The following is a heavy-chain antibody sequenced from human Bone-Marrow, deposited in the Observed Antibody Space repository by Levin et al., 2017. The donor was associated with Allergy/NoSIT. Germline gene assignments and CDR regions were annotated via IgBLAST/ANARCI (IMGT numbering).Heavy chain of an antibody. Sequence: PSETLSLTCTVSGGSINSYYWSWIRQPPGKGLEWIGYIYYSGSTNYNPSLKSRVTISVDTSKNQFSLKLSSVTAADTAVYYCARGQARGGAFHIWGQGTMVTVSS. CDR1: GGSINSYY. D-gene: IGHD3-10*01. CDR2: IYYSGST. J-gene: IGHJ3*02. CDR3: ARGQARGGAFHI. V-gene: IGHV4-59*01.